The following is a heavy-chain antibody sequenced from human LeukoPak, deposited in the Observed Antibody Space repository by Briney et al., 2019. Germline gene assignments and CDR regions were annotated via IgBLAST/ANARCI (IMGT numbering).Heavy chain of an antibody. Sequence: SETLSLTCAVYGGSFSGYYWSWIRQPPGKGLEWIGYIYYSGSTNYNPSLKNRVTISVDTSKNQFSLKLRSVTAADTAVYYCARLTGYSSEGWFDPWGQGTLVTVSS. J-gene: IGHJ5*02. V-gene: IGHV4-34*11. CDR1: GGSFSGYY. D-gene: IGHD3-9*01. CDR2: IYYSGST. CDR3: ARLTGYSSEGWFDP.